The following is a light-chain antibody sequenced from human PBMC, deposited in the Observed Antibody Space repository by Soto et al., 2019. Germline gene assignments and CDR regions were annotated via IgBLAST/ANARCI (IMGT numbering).Light chain of an antibody. Sequence: ETVMTQSPATLSVSPGERVTISCRASQSINSNLAWYQQRPGQAPRVLIYDASTRATAVPARFSGSGSGTEFTLTISSLQSEDFAVYYCQQYNNWPPDYTFGQGTKLEIK. V-gene: IGKV3-15*01. J-gene: IGKJ2*01. CDR1: QSINSN. CDR2: DAS. CDR3: QQYNNWPPDYT.